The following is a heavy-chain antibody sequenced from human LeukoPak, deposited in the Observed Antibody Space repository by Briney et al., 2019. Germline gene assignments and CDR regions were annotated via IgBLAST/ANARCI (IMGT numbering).Heavy chain of an antibody. CDR1: GFTFSSYG. CDR3: AKEGCSSTSCYGGFDY. D-gene: IGHD2-2*01. J-gene: IGHJ4*02. CDR2: IRYDGSNK. V-gene: IGHV3-30*02. Sequence: GGSLRLSCAASGFTFSSYGMHWVRQAPGKGLEWVAFIRYDGSNKYYADSVKGRFTISRDNSKNTLYLQMNSLRAEDTAVYYCAKEGCSSTSCYGGFDYWGQGTLVTVSS.